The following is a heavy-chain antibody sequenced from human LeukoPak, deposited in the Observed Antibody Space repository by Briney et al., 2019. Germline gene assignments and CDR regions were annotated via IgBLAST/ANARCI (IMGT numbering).Heavy chain of an antibody. V-gene: IGHV1-24*01. D-gene: IGHD6-19*01. Sequence: ASVKVSCKVSGYTLTELSMHWVRQAPGKGLEWMGGFDPEDGETIYAQKFQGRVTMIEDTSTDTAYMELSSLRSEDTAVYYCATVAVAGKFDYWGQGTLVAVSS. CDR3: ATVAVAGKFDY. J-gene: IGHJ4*02. CDR1: GYTLTELS. CDR2: FDPEDGET.